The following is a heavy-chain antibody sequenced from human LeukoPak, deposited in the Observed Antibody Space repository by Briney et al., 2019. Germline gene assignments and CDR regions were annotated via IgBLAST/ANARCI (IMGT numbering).Heavy chain of an antibody. J-gene: IGHJ6*02. Sequence: GGSLRLSCAASGFTFSSYAMSWVRQAPGKGLEWVSAISGSGGGTYYADSVKGRFTISRDNSKNTLYLQMNSLRAEDTAVYYCAKDPFGHYGMDVWGQGTTVTVSS. CDR2: ISGSGGGT. CDR1: GFTFSSYA. V-gene: IGHV3-23*01. CDR3: AKDPFGHYGMDV. D-gene: IGHD3-16*01.